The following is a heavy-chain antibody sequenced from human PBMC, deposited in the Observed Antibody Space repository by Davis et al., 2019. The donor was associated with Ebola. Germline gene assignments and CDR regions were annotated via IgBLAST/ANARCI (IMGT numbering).Heavy chain of an antibody. D-gene: IGHD2-2*01. CDR3: AKDGGPGCSSTNCYEPAYYYYYGVDV. J-gene: IGHJ6*04. V-gene: IGHV1-18*04. Sequence: ASVKVSCKASGYTFTSYGISWVRQAPGQGLEWMGWISAYNGNTNYAQNVQGRVTMTTDTSTSTAYMELRSLRSDDTAIYYCAKDGGPGCSSTNCYEPAYYYYYGVDVWGRGTTVTVSS. CDR2: ISAYNGNT. CDR1: GYTFTSYG.